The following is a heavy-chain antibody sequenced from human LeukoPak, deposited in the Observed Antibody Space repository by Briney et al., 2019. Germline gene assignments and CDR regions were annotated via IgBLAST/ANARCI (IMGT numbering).Heavy chain of an antibody. CDR3: ARAMTTVTLYYYYYMDV. CDR1: GFTVSSNY. J-gene: IGHJ6*03. V-gene: IGHV3-53*01. D-gene: IGHD4-17*01. CDR2: IYSGGST. Sequence: GGSLRLSCAASGFTVSSNYMSWVRQAPGRGLEWVSVIYSGGSTYYADSVKGRFTISRDNSKNTLYLQMNSLRAEDTAVYYCARAMTTVTLYYYYYMDVWGKGTTVTVSS.